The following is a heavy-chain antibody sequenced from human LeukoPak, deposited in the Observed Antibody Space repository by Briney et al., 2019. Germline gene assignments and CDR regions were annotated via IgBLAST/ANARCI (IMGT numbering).Heavy chain of an antibody. CDR3: ARGSGYDHFDY. CDR2: ISNTGSST. J-gene: IGHJ4*02. V-gene: IGHV3-21*01. Sequence: GGSLRLSCAASGFTFSTYTMNWVRLAPGKGLEWVSAISNTGSSTYYADSLKGRFTISRDNAKNSLFLQMNSLRAEDTAVYYCARGSGYDHFDYWGQGTLVTVSS. D-gene: IGHD3-3*01. CDR1: GFTFSTYT.